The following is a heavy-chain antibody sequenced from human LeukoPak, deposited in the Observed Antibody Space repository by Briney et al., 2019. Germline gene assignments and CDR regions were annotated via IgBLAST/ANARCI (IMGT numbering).Heavy chain of an antibody. J-gene: IGHJ4*02. CDR1: GFTFSSYA. CDR3: ARASGGGYSYGYMVY. CDR2: ISSNGGST. Sequence: GGSLRLSCAASGFTFSSYAMHWVRQAPGKGLEYVSAISSNGGSTYYANSVKGRFTISRDNSKNTLYLQMGSLRAEDMAVYYCARASGGGYSYGYMVYWGQGTLVTVSS. D-gene: IGHD5-18*01. V-gene: IGHV3-64*01.